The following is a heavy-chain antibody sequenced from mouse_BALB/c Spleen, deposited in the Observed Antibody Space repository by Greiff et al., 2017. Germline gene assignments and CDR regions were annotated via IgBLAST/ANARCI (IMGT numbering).Heavy chain of an antibody. V-gene: IGHV5-17*02. CDR2: ISSGSSTI. Sequence: EVQRVESGGGLVQPGGSWKLSCAASGFTFSSFGMHWVRQAPEKGLEWVAYISSGSSTIYYADTVKGRFTISRDNPKNTLFLQMTSLRSEDTAMYYCARSPVRTPYYYAMDYWGQGTSVTVSS. CDR1: GFTFSSFG. CDR3: ARSPVRTPYYYAMDY. D-gene: IGHD2-14*01. J-gene: IGHJ4*01.